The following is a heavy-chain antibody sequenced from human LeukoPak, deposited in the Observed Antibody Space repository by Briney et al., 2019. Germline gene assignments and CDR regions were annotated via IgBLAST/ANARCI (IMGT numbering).Heavy chain of an antibody. CDR2: IYSGGST. J-gene: IGHJ4*02. V-gene: IGHV3-53*05. CDR3: AKASKGWKLYYFDY. CDR1: GFTVSSNY. Sequence: PGGSLRLSCAASGFTVSSNYMSWVRQAPGKGLEWVSVIYSGGSTYYADSVKGRFTISRDNSMNTLYLQMDSLRTEDTAVYYCAKASKGWKLYYFDYWGQGTLVTVSS. D-gene: IGHD3-16*01.